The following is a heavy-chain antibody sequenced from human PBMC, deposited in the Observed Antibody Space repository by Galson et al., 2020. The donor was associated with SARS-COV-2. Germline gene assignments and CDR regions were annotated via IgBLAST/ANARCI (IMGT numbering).Heavy chain of an antibody. CDR3: VREGGYTKFLDY. J-gene: IGHJ4*02. V-gene: IGHV3-48*02. CDR1: GFPFRTYS. CDR2: ISATGTSR. Sequence: VGSLRLSCAASGFPFRTYSMNWVRQAPGKGLEWISYISATGTSRYYADAAKGRFTVSRDNAQNSLYLQMDSLRDDDTAIYYCVREGGYTKFLDYWGQGIVVTVSS. D-gene: IGHD5-18*01.